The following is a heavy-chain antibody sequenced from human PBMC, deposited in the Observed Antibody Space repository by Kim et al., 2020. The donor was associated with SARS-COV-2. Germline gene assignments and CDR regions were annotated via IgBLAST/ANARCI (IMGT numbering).Heavy chain of an antibody. CDR3: ATSITIFGVVIDMDV. V-gene: IGHV1-24*01. Sequence: QKFQGRVTMTEDTSTDTAYMELSSLRSEDTAVYYCATSITIFGVVIDMDVWGQGTTVTVSS. J-gene: IGHJ6*02. D-gene: IGHD3-3*01.